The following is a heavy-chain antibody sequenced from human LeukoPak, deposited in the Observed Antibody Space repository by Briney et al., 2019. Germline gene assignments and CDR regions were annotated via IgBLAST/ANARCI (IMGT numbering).Heavy chain of an antibody. D-gene: IGHD2-21*02. CDR1: GGSIRNYY. J-gene: IGHJ3*02. Sequence: SETLSLTCTVSGGSIRNYYWSWIRQPPGKGLEWIGYIYYSGSANYKPSLKDRVTISVDTSKNQFSLNLRSVTAADTAVYYYARGTVTASMKAFDIWGQGTMVTVSS. CDR2: IYYSGSA. V-gene: IGHV4-59*08. CDR3: ARGTVTASMKAFDI.